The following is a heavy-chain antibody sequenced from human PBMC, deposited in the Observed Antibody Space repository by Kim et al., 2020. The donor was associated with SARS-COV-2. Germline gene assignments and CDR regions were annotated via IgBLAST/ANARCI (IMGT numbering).Heavy chain of an antibody. CDR2: ISSNGNEK. CDR3: TSYMSTENFDY. V-gene: IGHV3-30*03. Sequence: GGSLRLSCAASGFRFSSYGMHWVRQAPGKGLEWVAAISSNGNEKVYTDSVKDRFTISRDNSKNTLYVQMNSLRGEDTAVYYCTSYMSTENFDYWGQGTLVTVSS. D-gene: IGHD3-16*01. CDR1: GFRFSSYG. J-gene: IGHJ4*02.